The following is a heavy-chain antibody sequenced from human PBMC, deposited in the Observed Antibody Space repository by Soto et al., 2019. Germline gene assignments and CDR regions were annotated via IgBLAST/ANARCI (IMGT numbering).Heavy chain of an antibody. CDR1: GYTFTSYG. V-gene: IGHV1-18*01. Sequence: ASVKVSCKASGYTFTSYGISWVRQAPGQGLEWMGWISAYNGNTNYAQKLQGRVTMTTDTSTSTAYMELRSLRSDDTAVYYCARGDTSYYYDSSGSKNMDVWGQGTLVTVSS. J-gene: IGHJ4*02. CDR2: ISAYNGNT. D-gene: IGHD3-22*01. CDR3: ARGDTSYYYDSSGSKNMDV.